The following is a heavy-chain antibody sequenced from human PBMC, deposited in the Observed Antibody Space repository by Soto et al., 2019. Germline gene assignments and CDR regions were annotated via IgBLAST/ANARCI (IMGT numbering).Heavy chain of an antibody. V-gene: IGHV3-21*01. Sequence: GWSLRLSCASSVFTFISYSMNWVRQAPGKGLEWVSSISSSSSYIYYADSVKGRFTISRDNAKNSLYLQMNSLRAEDTAVYYCARSSIAARTEYDAFDIWGQGTMVTVSS. J-gene: IGHJ3*02. CDR3: ARSSIAARTEYDAFDI. CDR2: ISSSSSYI. D-gene: IGHD6-6*01. CDR1: VFTFISYS.